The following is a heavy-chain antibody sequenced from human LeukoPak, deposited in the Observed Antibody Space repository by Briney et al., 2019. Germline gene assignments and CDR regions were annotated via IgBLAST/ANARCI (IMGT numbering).Heavy chain of an antibody. CDR3: ARETGYCSSTSYCPFDY. V-gene: IGHV1-18*01. Sequence: SVKVSCKASGYTFTSYGISWVQQDPGHGREWMGWISVYNGNTNYAQKLQGRVTMTTDTPTSTAYMELRSLRSDDTAVYYCARETGYCSSTSYCPFDYWGQGTLVTVSS. CDR2: ISVYNGNT. D-gene: IGHD2-2*03. CDR1: GYTFTSYG. J-gene: IGHJ4*02.